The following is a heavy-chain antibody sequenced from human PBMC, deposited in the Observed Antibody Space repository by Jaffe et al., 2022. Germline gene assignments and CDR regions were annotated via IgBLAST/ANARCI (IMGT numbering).Heavy chain of an antibody. Sequence: EVQLVESGGGLVQPGGSLRLSCAASGFIFSRNWMSWVRQVPGKGLEWVAKINEDGSEKSYVDSVEGRFTISKDNAKNSLYLQMNSLRAEDTAVYYCAKDTWGSFDHWGQGAQVTVSS. J-gene: IGHJ4*02. D-gene: IGHD7-27*01. CDR1: GFIFSRNW. CDR3: AKDTWGSFDH. CDR2: INEDGSEK. V-gene: IGHV3-7*04.